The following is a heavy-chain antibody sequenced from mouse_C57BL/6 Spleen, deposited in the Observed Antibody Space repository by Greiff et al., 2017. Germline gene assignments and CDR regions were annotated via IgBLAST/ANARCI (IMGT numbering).Heavy chain of an antibody. CDR1: GYTFTSYW. CDR3: ARRGYGNSYYAMDY. CDR2: IDPSDSYT. D-gene: IGHD1-1*01. V-gene: IGHV1-50*01. Sequence: VQLQQPGAELVKPGASVKLSCKASGYTFTSYWMQWVKQRPGQGLEWIGEIDPSDSYTNYNQKFKGKATLTVDTSSSTAYMQLSSLTSEDSAVYYCARRGYGNSYYAMDYWGQGTSVTVSS. J-gene: IGHJ4*01.